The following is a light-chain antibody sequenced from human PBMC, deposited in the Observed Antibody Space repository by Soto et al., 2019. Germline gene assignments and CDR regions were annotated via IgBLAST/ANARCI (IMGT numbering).Light chain of an antibody. CDR1: QGIRND. CDR2: GAS. J-gene: IGKJ4*01. Sequence: DIQMNQSPSSLSASVGDRVTITCRASQGIRNDLLWYQHKPGKAPKRLIYGASRLLSGVPSRFSGSGSGTECTLTISSLQPEDFATYYCLQHNSYPRLTFGGGTKVEIK. CDR3: LQHNSYPRLT. V-gene: IGKV1-17*01.